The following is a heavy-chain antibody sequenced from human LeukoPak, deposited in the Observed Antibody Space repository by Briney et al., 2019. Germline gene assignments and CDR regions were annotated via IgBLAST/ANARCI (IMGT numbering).Heavy chain of an antibody. V-gene: IGHV3-38-3*01. CDR3: ARDAADIVVVPAPDFDY. Sequence: GGSLRLSCAASGFTVSSNEMSWVRQAPGKGLEWVSSISGGSTYYADSRKGRFTISRDNSKNTLHLQMNSLRSEDTAVYYCARDAADIVVVPAPDFDYWGQGTLVTVSS. CDR2: ISGGST. CDR1: GFTVSSNE. D-gene: IGHD2-2*01. J-gene: IGHJ4*02.